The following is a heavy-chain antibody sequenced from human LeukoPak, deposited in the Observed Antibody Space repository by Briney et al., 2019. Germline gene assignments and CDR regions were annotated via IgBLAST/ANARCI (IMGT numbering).Heavy chain of an antibody. J-gene: IGHJ4*02. CDR1: GFTFSSYS. D-gene: IGHD4/OR15-4a*01. V-gene: IGHV3-48*01. CDR3: ARGIRHRVPKENFDY. CDR2: IRSSSSTI. Sequence: GGSLRLSCAASGFTFSSYSMNWVRQAPGKGLEWVSYIRSSSSTIYYADSVKGRFTISRDNAKNSLYLQMSSLRAEDTAVYYCARGIRHRVPKENFDYWGQGTLVTVSS.